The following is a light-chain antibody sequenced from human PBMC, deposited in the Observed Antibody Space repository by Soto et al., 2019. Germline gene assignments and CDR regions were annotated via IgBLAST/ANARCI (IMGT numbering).Light chain of an antibody. Sequence: SYELTQPPSVSVAPGKTATITCGGDNIGTKTVHWYQQKPGQAPMVVMYYDSVRPSGIPERVSGSNSRNTATLTISGVEDGDEADYYCQVWDTRSNHVIFGGGTKLTVL. CDR2: YDS. V-gene: IGLV3-21*04. CDR1: NIGTKT. CDR3: QVWDTRSNHVI. J-gene: IGLJ2*01.